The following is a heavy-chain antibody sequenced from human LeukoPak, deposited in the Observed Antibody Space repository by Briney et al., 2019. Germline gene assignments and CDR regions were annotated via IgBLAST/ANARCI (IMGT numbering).Heavy chain of an antibody. V-gene: IGHV4-59*08. D-gene: IGHD1-26*01. CDR2: IYYSGST. J-gene: IGHJ4*02. CDR3: ARRRGGVGATGYYFDY. CDR1: GGSISSYY. Sequence: SETLSLTCIVSGGSISSYYWSWIRQPPGKGLEWIGYIYYSGSTNYNPSLKSRVTISVDTSKNQFSLKLSSVTAADTAVYYCARRRGGVGATGYYFDYWGQGTLVTVSS.